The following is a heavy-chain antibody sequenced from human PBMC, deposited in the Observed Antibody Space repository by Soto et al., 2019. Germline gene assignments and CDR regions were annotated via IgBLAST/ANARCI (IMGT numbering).Heavy chain of an antibody. CDR1: GFTFSSYS. Sequence: GGSLRLSCAASGFTFSSYSMNWVRQAPGKGLEWVSSISSSSSYIYYADSVRGRFTISRDNAKNSLHLQMNSLRGEDTGVYYCARDPLSYSSSSRHESYYYGMDVWGQGTTVTVSS. D-gene: IGHD6-6*01. CDR3: ARDPLSYSSSSRHESYYYGMDV. J-gene: IGHJ6*02. V-gene: IGHV3-21*01. CDR2: ISSSSSYI.